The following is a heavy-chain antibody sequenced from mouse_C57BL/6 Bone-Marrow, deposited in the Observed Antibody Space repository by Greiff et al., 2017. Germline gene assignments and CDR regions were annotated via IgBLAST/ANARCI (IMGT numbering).Heavy chain of an antibody. D-gene: IGHD1-1*01. V-gene: IGHV1-7*01. CDR3: DSPLISKVVRVDY. Sequence: VQLQQPGAELVIPGASVKLSCKASGYTFTSYWMHWVKQRPGQGLEWIGYINPCGGYTKYNQKFKDKATLTADKSSSTAYMQLSSLTYADSAVYDCDSPLISKVVRVDYWGRGTTLTVTS. CDR2: INPCGGYT. CDR1: GYTFTSYW. J-gene: IGHJ2*01.